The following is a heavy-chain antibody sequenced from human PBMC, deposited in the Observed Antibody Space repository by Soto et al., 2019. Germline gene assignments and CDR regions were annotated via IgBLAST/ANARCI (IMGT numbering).Heavy chain of an antibody. J-gene: IGHJ5*02. D-gene: IGHD2-2*01. CDR1: GGTFSSYA. V-gene: IGHV1-69*01. Sequence: QVQLVQSGAEVKKPGSSVKVSCKASGGTFSSYAIRWVRQAPGQGLEWMGGIIPIFGTANYAQKFQGRVTITADESTRTAYMELSSLRSEDTAVYYCARDLCSSTSCCPSWEDNWFDPWVQGTLVTVSS. CDR3: ARDLCSSTSCCPSWEDNWFDP. CDR2: IIPIFGTA.